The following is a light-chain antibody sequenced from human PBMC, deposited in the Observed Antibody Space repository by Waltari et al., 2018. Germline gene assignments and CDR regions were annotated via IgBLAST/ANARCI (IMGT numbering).Light chain of an antibody. V-gene: IGLV1-44*01. CDR3: AVWDDSLDGLV. CDR1: SSSIKTNP. Sequence: QSALTQPPSASGTPGQRVTISCSGSSSSIKTNPVNWYQHLPGTAPKLLIYSNNQRTSGFPGRSSGSKSGTSASLAISGPQSEDEGDYYCAVWDDSLDGLVFGGGTKLTVL. CDR2: SNN. J-gene: IGLJ2*01.